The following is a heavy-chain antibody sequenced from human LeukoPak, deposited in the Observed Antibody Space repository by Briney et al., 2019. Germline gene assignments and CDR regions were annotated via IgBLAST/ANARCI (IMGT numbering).Heavy chain of an antibody. Sequence: GGSLRLSCAASGFTFHHYSMHWVRQPPGKGLEWVSLISWDGGITYYADSVRGRFTISRDNGKNSLSLEMNSLRTEDTALYYCAKDSNTGGYSFGSWGQGTLVTVTS. CDR2: ISWDGGIT. CDR1: GFTFHHYS. V-gene: IGHV3-43*01. D-gene: IGHD5-12*01. CDR3: AKDSNTGGYSFGS. J-gene: IGHJ4*02.